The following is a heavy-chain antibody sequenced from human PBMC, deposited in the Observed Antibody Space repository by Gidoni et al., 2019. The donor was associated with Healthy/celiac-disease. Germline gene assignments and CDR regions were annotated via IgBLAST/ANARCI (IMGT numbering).Heavy chain of an antibody. Sequence: VQLVESGGGVVQPGRSLRLSCAASGFTFSSYGMHWVRQAPGKGLEWVAVIWYDGSNKYYADSVKGRFTISRDNSKNTLYLQMNSLRAEDTAVYYCARDSMIPGQGAFDIWGQGTMVTVSS. CDR3: ARDSMIPGQGAFDI. J-gene: IGHJ3*02. D-gene: IGHD3-22*01. V-gene: IGHV3-33*08. CDR1: GFTFSSYG. CDR2: IWYDGSNK.